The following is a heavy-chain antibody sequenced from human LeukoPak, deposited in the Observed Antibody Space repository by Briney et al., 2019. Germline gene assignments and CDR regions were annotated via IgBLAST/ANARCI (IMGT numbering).Heavy chain of an antibody. CDR3: AKSPQSYYDSSGYYFLY. CDR1: GFTFSSYA. J-gene: IGHJ4*02. Sequence: PGGSLRLSCAASGFTFSSYAMSWVRQAPGKGLEWVSTICGSGGRTYYADSVKGRFTISRDNSKNTLYLQMSSLRAEDTAVYYRAKSPQSYYDSSGYYFLYWGQGTLVTVSS. D-gene: IGHD3-22*01. V-gene: IGHV3-23*01. CDR2: ICGSGGRT.